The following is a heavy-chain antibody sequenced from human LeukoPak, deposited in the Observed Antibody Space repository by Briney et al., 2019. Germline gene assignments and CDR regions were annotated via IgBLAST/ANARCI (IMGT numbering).Heavy chain of an antibody. D-gene: IGHD3-10*01. CDR2: ISAYNGNT. Sequence: ASVKVSCKASGYTFTSYGISWVRQAPGQGLERMGWISAYNGNTNYAQKLQGRVTMTTDTSTSTAYMELRSLRSDDTAVYYCATGRITMVRGVINGAPDIDYWGQGTLVTVSS. V-gene: IGHV1-18*01. J-gene: IGHJ4*02. CDR1: GYTFTSYG. CDR3: ATGRITMVRGVINGAPDIDY.